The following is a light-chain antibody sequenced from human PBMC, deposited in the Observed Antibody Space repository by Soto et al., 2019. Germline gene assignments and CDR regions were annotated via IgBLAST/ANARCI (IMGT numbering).Light chain of an antibody. Sequence: DIVLTQSPLSLSVTPGEPASFSCRANQSLLHLNGNNYLDWYLQKPGQSPHLLIYLGSNRSYGVPDRFSGSGSATDFTLKISRVEADDVGVYYCMQALETPVTFGPGTKVDIK. V-gene: IGKV2-28*01. CDR2: LGS. CDR1: QSLLHLNGNNY. J-gene: IGKJ3*01. CDR3: MQALETPVT.